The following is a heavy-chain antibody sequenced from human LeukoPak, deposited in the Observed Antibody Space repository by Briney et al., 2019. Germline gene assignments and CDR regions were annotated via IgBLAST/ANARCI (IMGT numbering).Heavy chain of an antibody. D-gene: IGHD2-2*01. CDR1: GGSISSGGYY. V-gene: IGHV4-31*03. CDR2: IYYSGST. CDR3: ASLRSPACSSTSCYSGGRDYYYYMDV. Sequence: SETLSLTCTVSGGSISSGGYYWSWIRQHAGKGLEWIGYIYYSGSTYYNPSLKSRVTISVDTSKNQFSLKLSSVTAADTAVYYCASLRSPACSSTSCYSGGRDYYYYMDVWGKGTTVTVSS. J-gene: IGHJ6*03.